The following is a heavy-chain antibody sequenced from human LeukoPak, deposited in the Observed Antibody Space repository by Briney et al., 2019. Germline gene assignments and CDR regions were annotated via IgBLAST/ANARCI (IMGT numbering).Heavy chain of an antibody. CDR1: GFILSSYG. Sequence: ASVKVSCKTSGFILSSYGISWVRQAPGQGLECAQKFQGRVTMTTDRSTSTAYMELRSLRSDDTAVYYCTRDRSIEVPDYLLNWGQGTLVIVSS. J-gene: IGHJ4*02. V-gene: IGHV1-18*01. CDR3: TRDRSIEVPDYLLN. D-gene: IGHD2/OR15-2a*01.